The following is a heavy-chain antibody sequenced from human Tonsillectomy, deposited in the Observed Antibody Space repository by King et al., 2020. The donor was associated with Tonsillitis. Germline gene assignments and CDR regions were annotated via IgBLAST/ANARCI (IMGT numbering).Heavy chain of an antibody. J-gene: IGHJ6*02. D-gene: IGHD6-13*01. CDR3: ARHSAEGYSSSWYPYYYYGMDV. CDR1: GGSISSSSYY. Sequence: LQLQESGPGLVKPSETLSLTCTVSGGSISSSSYYWGWIRQPPGKGLEWIGSIYYSGSTYYNPSLKSRVTISVDTSKNQFSLKLSSVTAADTAVYYYARHSAEGYSSSWYPYYYYGMDVWGQGTTVTVSS. V-gene: IGHV4-39*01. CDR2: IYYSGST.